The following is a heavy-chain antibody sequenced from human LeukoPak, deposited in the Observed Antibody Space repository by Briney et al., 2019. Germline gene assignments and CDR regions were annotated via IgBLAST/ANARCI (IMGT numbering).Heavy chain of an antibody. D-gene: IGHD3-22*01. Sequence: SETLSLTCTVSGYSISSGYYWGWIRQPPGKGLEWIGSIYHSGSTYYNPSLKSRVTISVDMSKNQFSLKLTSVTAADTAVYYCARSYYDSSGYPPYYYYMDVWGKGTTVTVSS. CDR1: GYSISSGYY. V-gene: IGHV4-38-2*02. J-gene: IGHJ6*03. CDR2: IYHSGST. CDR3: ARSYYDSSGYPPYYYYMDV.